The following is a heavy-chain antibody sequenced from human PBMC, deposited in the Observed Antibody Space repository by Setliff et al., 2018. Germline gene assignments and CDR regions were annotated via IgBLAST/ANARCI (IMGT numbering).Heavy chain of an antibody. CDR1: GFSFSSYA. V-gene: IGHV3-30*03. Sequence: GGSLRLSCAASGFSFSSYAIHWVRQAPGKGLEWLTVISSDAMMKLYADSVKGRFTVSRDNSNNTVYLHLSSPRPEDTAVYYCARVTGDDTTGYSLLYWGQGTLVTVSS. CDR2: ISSDAMMK. D-gene: IGHD3-22*01. J-gene: IGHJ4*02. CDR3: ARVTGDDTTGYSLLY.